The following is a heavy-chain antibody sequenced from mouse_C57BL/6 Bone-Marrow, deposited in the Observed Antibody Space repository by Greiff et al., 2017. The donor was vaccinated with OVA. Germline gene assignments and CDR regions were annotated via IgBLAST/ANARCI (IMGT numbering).Heavy chain of an antibody. CDR2: IYPGNSDT. V-gene: IGHV1-5*01. Sequence: VQLQQPGAELVKPGASVKMSCKASGYTFTSYWMHWVKQRPGQGLEWIGAIYPGNSDTSYNQKFKGKAKLTAVTSASTAYMELSSLTNEDSAVYYCTRLGDGYYPPAWGQVTTLTVSS. D-gene: IGHD2-3*01. J-gene: IGHJ2*01. CDR3: TRLGDGYYPPA. CDR1: GYTFTSYW.